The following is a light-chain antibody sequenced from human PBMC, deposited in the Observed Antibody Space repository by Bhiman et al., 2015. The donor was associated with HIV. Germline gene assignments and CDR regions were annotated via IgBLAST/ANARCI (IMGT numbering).Light chain of an antibody. V-gene: IGLV2-8*01. CDR1: SSDVGGFKI. CDR2: EVD. Sequence: QSALTQPPSASGSPGQSVAISCTGSSSDVGGFKIVSWYQHHPGKAPKLLIYEVDKRPAGVSGRFSGSKFGSTASLTVSGLQPEDEAFYFCASYVGSSHLVFGGGTKLTVL. CDR3: ASYVGSSHLV. J-gene: IGLJ2*01.